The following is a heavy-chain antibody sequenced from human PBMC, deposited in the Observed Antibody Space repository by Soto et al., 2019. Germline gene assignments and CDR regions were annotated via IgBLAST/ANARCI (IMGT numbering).Heavy chain of an antibody. CDR2: IYYSGST. CDR1: GGTISSGGYY. V-gene: IGHV4-31*03. Sequence: QVQLQESGPGLVKPSQTLSLTCTVSGGTISSGGYYWSRIRQHPWKGLEWIGYIYYSGSTYYNPSLKSRVTISVDTSKNQFSLKLSSVTAADTAVYYCARVTTVTRDFDYWGQGTLVTVYS. J-gene: IGHJ4*02. D-gene: IGHD4-17*01. CDR3: ARVTTVTRDFDY.